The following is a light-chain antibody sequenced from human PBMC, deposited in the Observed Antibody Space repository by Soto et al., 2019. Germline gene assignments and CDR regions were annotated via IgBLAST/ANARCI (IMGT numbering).Light chain of an antibody. CDR1: SSDVGGYNY. J-gene: IGLJ1*01. CDR2: DVS. V-gene: IGLV2-14*01. CDR3: SSYTSSSTYV. Sequence: QSVLTQPASVSGSPGQSITISCTGTSSDVGGYNYVSWYQQHPGKAPKLMIYDVSNRPSGVSNRFSGSKSGNTASLTISWLPAEDEADYYCSSYTSSSTYVFGTGTKVTVL.